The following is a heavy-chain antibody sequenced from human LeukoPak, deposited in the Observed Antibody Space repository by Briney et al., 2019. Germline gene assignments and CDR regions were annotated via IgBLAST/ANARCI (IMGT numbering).Heavy chain of an antibody. CDR2: IKQDGSEK. Sequence: RAGGSLRLSCAASGFTFSSYWMSWVRQAPGKGLEWVANIKQDGSEKYYVDSVKGRFTISRDNAKNSLYLQMNSLRAEDTAVYYCARERYGDYVNYFDYWGQGTLVTVSS. D-gene: IGHD4-17*01. V-gene: IGHV3-7*01. CDR3: ARERYGDYVNYFDY. J-gene: IGHJ4*02. CDR1: GFTFSSYW.